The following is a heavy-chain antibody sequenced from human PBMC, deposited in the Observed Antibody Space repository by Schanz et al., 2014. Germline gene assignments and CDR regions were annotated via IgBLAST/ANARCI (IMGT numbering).Heavy chain of an antibody. CDR1: GFTFNSDS. Sequence: ELQLVESGGGLIQPGGSLRLSCAASGFTFNSDSMNWVRQAPGKGLEWISFISGTTNTIHYADSVKGRFTISRDNAKNSVYLQMNSLRDEDTAVYYCARDPGGTKTHGLWGQGTLVTVSS. J-gene: IGHJ4*02. V-gene: IGHV3-48*02. D-gene: IGHD2-15*01. CDR3: ARDPGGTKTHGL. CDR2: ISGTTNTI.